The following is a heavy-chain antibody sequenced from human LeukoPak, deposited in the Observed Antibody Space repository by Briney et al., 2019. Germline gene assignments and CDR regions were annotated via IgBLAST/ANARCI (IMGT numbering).Heavy chain of an antibody. CDR1: GGSISSGSYY. D-gene: IGHD3-22*01. Sequence: PSETLSLTCTVSGGSISSGSYYWSWIRQPAGKGLEWIGRIYTSGSTNYNPSLKSRVTISVDTSKNQFSLKLSSVTAADTAVYYCARVGNGHYYDSSGYFDYWGQGTLVTVSS. J-gene: IGHJ4*02. V-gene: IGHV4-61*02. CDR2: IYTSGST. CDR3: ARVGNGHYYDSSGYFDY.